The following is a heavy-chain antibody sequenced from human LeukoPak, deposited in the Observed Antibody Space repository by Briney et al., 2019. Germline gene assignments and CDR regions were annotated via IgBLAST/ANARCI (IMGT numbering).Heavy chain of an antibody. Sequence: GGSLRLSCAASGFTFSSYGMHWVRQAPGKGLEWGADIWYDGSNKYYADSVRSRFTISRDNSKNTLYLQMNSLGAEDMAVYYCARDPKKYASGSYLDYWGQGTLVTVSS. CDR2: IWYDGSNK. V-gene: IGHV3-33*01. J-gene: IGHJ4*02. CDR1: GFTFSSYG. CDR3: ARDPKKYASGSYLDY. D-gene: IGHD3-10*01.